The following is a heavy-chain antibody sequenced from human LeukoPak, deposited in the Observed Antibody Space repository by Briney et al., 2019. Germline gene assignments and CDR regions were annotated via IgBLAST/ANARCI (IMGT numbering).Heavy chain of an antibody. V-gene: IGHV4-34*01. CDR2: INHSGST. J-gene: IGHJ5*02. CDR3: ARRRVITNGRWFDP. CDR1: GGSFSGYY. D-gene: IGHD3-22*01. Sequence: ETLSLTCAVYGGSFSGYYWSWIRQPLGKGLEWIGEINHSGSTNYNPSPKSRVTISVDPSKNQFSLKLSSVTAADRAVYYCARRRVITNGRWFDPWGQGTLVTVSS.